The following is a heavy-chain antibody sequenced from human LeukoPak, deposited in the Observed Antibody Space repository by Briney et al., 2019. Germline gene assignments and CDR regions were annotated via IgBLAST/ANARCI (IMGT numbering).Heavy chain of an antibody. CDR2: ISYNGVNK. CDR3: ARDRAWNYFDY. D-gene: IGHD3-3*01. CDR1: GFTFSDYA. V-gene: IGHV3-30-3*01. Sequence: PGGSLRLSCAASGFTFSDYAMHWVRQAPGKGLEWVTLISYNGVNKYYADSVKGRFTISRDNSKNTLYLQMDSLRAEDTAVYYCARDRAWNYFDYWGQGTLVTVSS. J-gene: IGHJ4*02.